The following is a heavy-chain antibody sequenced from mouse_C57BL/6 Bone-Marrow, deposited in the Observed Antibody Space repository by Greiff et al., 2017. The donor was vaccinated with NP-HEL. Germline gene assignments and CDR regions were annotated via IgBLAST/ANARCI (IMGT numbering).Heavy chain of an antibody. CDR2: IHPNSGST. J-gene: IGHJ3*01. V-gene: IGHV1-64*01. CDR1: GYTFTSYW. Sequence: QVQLQQSGAELVKPGASVKLSCKASGYTFTSYWMHWVKQRPGQGLEWIGMIHPNSGSTNYNEKFKSKATLTVDKSSSTAYMQLSSLTSEDSAVYYCAREILRWGFAYWGQGTLVTVSA. D-gene: IGHD1-1*01. CDR3: AREILRWGFAY.